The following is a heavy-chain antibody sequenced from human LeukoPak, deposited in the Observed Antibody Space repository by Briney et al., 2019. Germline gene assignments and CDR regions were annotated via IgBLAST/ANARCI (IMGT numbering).Heavy chain of an antibody. Sequence: PGGALRLSCAASGFTFIDYWMHWVRQAPGKGLVWGSRINNDGTSTKYADSVKGRFTISRDNARNTVYLQMNSLRAEDTAVYYCARARYSYTGIIDYWGQGTLVTVSS. CDR1: GFTFIDYW. CDR3: ARARYSYTGIIDY. CDR2: INNDGTST. J-gene: IGHJ4*02. D-gene: IGHD5-18*01. V-gene: IGHV3-74*01.